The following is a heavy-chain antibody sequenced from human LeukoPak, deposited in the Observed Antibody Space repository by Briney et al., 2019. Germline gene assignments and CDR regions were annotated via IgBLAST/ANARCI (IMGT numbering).Heavy chain of an antibody. D-gene: IGHD3-22*01. CDR1: GYTFTSYD. J-gene: IGHJ4*02. V-gene: IGHV1-8*01. Sequence: ASEKASCKASGYTFTSYDINWVRQATGQGLEWMGWMNPNSGNTGYAQKFQGRVTMTRNTSISTAYMELSSLRSEDTAVYYCARGGGGDYYDSSGYPDYWGQGTLVTVSS. CDR3: ARGGGGDYYDSSGYPDY. CDR2: MNPNSGNT.